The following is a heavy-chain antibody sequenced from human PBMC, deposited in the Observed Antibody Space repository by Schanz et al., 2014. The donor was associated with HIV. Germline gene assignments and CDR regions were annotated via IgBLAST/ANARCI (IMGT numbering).Heavy chain of an antibody. Sequence: QVQLVQSGAEVKKPGSSVKVSCKASGGTFNTYAINWVRLAPGQGLEWMGGNTPIFGTTNYAQKFQGRVTITADKSTTTSYMELSSLRSEDTAVYYCARTVVPAKREYAMDVWGQGTTVSVSS. J-gene: IGHJ6*02. CDR3: ARTVVPAKREYAMDV. V-gene: IGHV1-69*06. CDR2: NTPIFGTT. CDR1: GGTFNTYA. D-gene: IGHD2-2*01.